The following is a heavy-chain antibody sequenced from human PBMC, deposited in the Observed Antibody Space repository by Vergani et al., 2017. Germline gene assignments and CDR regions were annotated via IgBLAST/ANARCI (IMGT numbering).Heavy chain of an antibody. Sequence: QVQLQESGPGLVKPSQTLSLTCTVSGGAISSNGDYWSWTRHRPGKGLECSGYIYYSGATDYNRSLQSRLAMSIDPSKNVFSLKVNSVTAADTAVYYCARGRYNYGFTCFDSWGQGIQVTVSS. CDR3: ARGRYNYGFTCFDS. CDR2: IYYSGAT. D-gene: IGHD5-24*01. J-gene: IGHJ4*02. V-gene: IGHV4-31*03. CDR1: GGAISSNGDY.